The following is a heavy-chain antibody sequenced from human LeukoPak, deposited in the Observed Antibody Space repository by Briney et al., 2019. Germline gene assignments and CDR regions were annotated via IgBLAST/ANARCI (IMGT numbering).Heavy chain of an antibody. D-gene: IGHD1-26*01. J-gene: IGHJ3*02. CDR3: ARGSTTVAFEI. CDR2: IRSSSSYM. Sequence: GGSLRLSCAASGFTFSSYSMNWVRQAPGKGLEWVSSIRSSSSYMYYADSVKGRFTISRENAKNILYLQMNSLRVGDTAVYYCARGSTTVAFEIWGQGTMVSVSS. V-gene: IGHV3-21*06. CDR1: GFTFSSYS.